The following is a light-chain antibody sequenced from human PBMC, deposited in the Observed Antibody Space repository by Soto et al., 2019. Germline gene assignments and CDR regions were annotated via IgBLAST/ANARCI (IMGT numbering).Light chain of an antibody. CDR2: KAS. Sequence: DFQMTQSPSTLSASVGDRVTITCRASQSISSWLAWYQQKPGKAPKLLIYKASSLQSGVPSRFSGSGSGTESTLTISGLQPDDFATYYCQQYHSFPLTFGGGTKVEIK. CDR3: QQYHSFPLT. CDR1: QSISSW. J-gene: IGKJ4*01. V-gene: IGKV1-5*03.